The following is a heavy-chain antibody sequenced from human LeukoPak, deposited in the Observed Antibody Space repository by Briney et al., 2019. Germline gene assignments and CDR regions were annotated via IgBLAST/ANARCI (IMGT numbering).Heavy chain of an antibody. CDR3: ARDNSIDDRGWWFDP. D-gene: IGHD4-23*01. Sequence: EASVKVSCKASGGTFSSYAISWVRQAPGQGLEWMGGIIPIFGTANYAQKFQGRVTITADKSTSTAYMELSSLRSEDTAVYFCARDNSIDDRGWWFDPWGQGTLVTVSS. CDR2: IIPIFGTA. V-gene: IGHV1-69*06. CDR1: GGTFSSYA. J-gene: IGHJ5*01.